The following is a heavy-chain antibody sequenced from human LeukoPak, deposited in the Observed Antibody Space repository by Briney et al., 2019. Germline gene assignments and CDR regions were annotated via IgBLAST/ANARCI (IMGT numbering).Heavy chain of an antibody. CDR1: GYTFTGYY. V-gene: IGHV1-2*02. J-gene: IGHJ6*03. CDR3: ARDLNSRYYDFWSGYYTREAYYYYYYMDV. CDR2: INPNSGGT. Sequence: ASVKVSCKASGYTFTGYYMHWVRQAPGQGLEWMGWINPNSGGTNYAQKFQGRVTMTRDTSISTAYMELSRPRSDDTAVYYCARDLNSRYYDFWSGYYTREAYYYYYYMDVWGKGTTVTVSS. D-gene: IGHD3-3*01.